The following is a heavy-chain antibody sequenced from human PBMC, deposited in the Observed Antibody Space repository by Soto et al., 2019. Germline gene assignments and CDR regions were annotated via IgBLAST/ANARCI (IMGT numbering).Heavy chain of an antibody. V-gene: IGHV3-23*01. CDR2: ISGSGSSI. D-gene: IGHD3-22*01. J-gene: IGHJ4*02. CDR1: GFTFSDYY. Sequence: GSLRLSCAASGFTFSDYYMSWIRQAPGKGLEWVSDISGSGSSIYYADSVKGRFTISRDNSKNTLYLQMNSLRAEDTAVYYCAKEEDYYDSSGYPFGYWGQGTLVTVSS. CDR3: AKEEDYYDSSGYPFGY.